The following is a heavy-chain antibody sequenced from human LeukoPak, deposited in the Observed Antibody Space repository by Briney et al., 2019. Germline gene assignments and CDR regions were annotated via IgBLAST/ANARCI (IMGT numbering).Heavy chain of an antibody. CDR1: GFTFDSYG. D-gene: IGHD2-2*01. V-gene: IGHV3-21*01. CDR2: ISSSSTYI. J-gene: IGHJ4*02. CDR3: ARAYCSSTRCSYYFDS. Sequence: GGSLRLSCAASGFTFDSYGMNWVRQAPGKGLEWISSISSSSTYIYCADSVKGRFTISRDNAKNSLYLQMNSLRAEDTAVYYCARAYCSSTRCSYYFDSWGQGTLVTVSS.